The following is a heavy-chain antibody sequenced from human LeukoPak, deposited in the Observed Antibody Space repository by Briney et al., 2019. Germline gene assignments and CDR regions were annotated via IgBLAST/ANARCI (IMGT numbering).Heavy chain of an antibody. V-gene: IGHV3-48*01. CDR3: ARPRSGYYFDH. D-gene: IGHD1-14*01. CDR2: ISSSGSTI. CDR1: GFTFSSYS. J-gene: IGHJ4*02. Sequence: GGSLRLSCAASGFTFSSYSMSWVRQTPGKGLEWLSYISSSGSTIYYADSVKGRFTISRDSAKNSLYLQMNSLRAEDTAVYYCARPRSGYYFDHWGQGTLVTVSS.